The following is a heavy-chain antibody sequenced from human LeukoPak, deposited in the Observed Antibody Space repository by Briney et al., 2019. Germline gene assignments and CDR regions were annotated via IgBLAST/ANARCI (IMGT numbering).Heavy chain of an antibody. CDR2: ISAYNGNT. CDR3: ARWSDRDYYYYYMDV. V-gene: IGHV1-18*04. Sequence: ASVKVSCKASGYTFTGYYMHWVRQAPGQGLEWMGWISAYNGNTNYAQKLQGRVTMTTDTSTSTAYMELRSLRSDDTAVYYCARWSDRDYYYYYMDVWGKGTTVTVSS. D-gene: IGHD1-14*01. CDR1: GYTFTGYY. J-gene: IGHJ6*03.